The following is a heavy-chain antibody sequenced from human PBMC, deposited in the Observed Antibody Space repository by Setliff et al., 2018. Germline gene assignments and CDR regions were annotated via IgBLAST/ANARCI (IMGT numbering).Heavy chain of an antibody. CDR1: DGSSSSHY. CDR3: ARENGYCSGGACYFMFDY. CDR2: IHFSGTT. V-gene: IGHV4-59*11. Sequence: PSETLSLTCTVSDGSSSSHYWSWIRQPPGKGLEWIGYIHFSGTTNYNPSLKSRVTLSLDTSKNQLSLELSSVTAVDTAMYYCARENGYCSGGACYFMFDYWGQGTLVTVSS. D-gene: IGHD2-15*01. J-gene: IGHJ4*02.